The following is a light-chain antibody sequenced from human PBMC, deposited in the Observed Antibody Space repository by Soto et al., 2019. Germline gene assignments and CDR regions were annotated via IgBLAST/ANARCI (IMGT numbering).Light chain of an antibody. CDR1: SSDFGRYNL. CDR3: CSYAGSSTYVV. Sequence: QSALTQPASVSGSPGQSITISCTGTSSDFGRYNLVSWYQHHPGKAPKLMIYEGSKRPSGVSNRFSVSKSGNTASLTISGLQAEDEAEYYCCSYAGSSTYVVFGGGTKLTVL. J-gene: IGLJ2*01. V-gene: IGLV2-23*01. CDR2: EGS.